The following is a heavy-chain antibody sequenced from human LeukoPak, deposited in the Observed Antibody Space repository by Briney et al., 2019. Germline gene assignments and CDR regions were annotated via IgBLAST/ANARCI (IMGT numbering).Heavy chain of an antibody. CDR3: ARSPRHSSGWYSYYYYYMDV. CDR1: GGFFSRYY. CDR2: INHSGST. Sequence: TPSETLSLTCAVYGGFFSRYYWSWISQPPGKWLEWIGEINHSGSTNYNPSLKSRVTISVDTSKNQFSLKLSSVTAADTAVYYCARSPRHSSGWYSYYYYYMDVWGKGTTVTVSS. D-gene: IGHD6-19*01. V-gene: IGHV4-34*01. J-gene: IGHJ6*03.